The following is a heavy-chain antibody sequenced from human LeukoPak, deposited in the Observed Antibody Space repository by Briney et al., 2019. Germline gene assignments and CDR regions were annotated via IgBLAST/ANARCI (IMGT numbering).Heavy chain of an antibody. CDR2: ISSSGSTI. CDR1: VFTFSDYY. J-gene: IGHJ4*02. Sequence: GGSLRLSCAASVFTFSDYYMSGIPQAPGRGLGWVSYISSSGSTIYYADSVKGRFTISRDNAKNSLYLQMNSLRAEDTAVYYCARGRTTVTIDYWGQGTLVTVSS. D-gene: IGHD4-17*01. V-gene: IGHV3-11*01. CDR3: ARGRTTVTIDY.